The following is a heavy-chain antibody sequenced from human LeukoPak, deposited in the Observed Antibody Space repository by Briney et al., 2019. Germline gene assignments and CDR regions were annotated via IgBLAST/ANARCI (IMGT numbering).Heavy chain of an antibody. J-gene: IGHJ4*02. CDR2: ISYDGSNK. Sequence: GRSLRLSCAASGFTFSTYAMHWVRQAPGKGLEWVAVISYDGSNKYYADSVKGRFTISRDNSKNTLYLQMNSLRAEDTAVYYCVRPYDFWSGYSWGSFVPDYWGQGTLVTVSS. V-gene: IGHV3-30-3*01. CDR1: GFTFSTYA. CDR3: VRPYDFWSGYSWGSFVPDY. D-gene: IGHD3-3*01.